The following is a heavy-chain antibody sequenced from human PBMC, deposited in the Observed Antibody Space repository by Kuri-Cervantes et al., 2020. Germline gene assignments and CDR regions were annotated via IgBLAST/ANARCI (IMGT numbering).Heavy chain of an antibody. V-gene: IGHV4-61*01. CDR1: GASVSSGSSLYY. CDR2: ISYNGST. D-gene: IGHD6-6*01. J-gene: IGHJ2*01. CDR3: ARLLVRDSGSSDRYFDL. Sequence: SETLSLTCVVSGASVSSGSSLYYWSWIRQPPGKGLEWIGYISYNGSTNYNPSLKGRVSISVDTSKNQFSLKLISVTAADTAVYYCARLLVRDSGSSDRYFDLWGRGTLVTVSS.